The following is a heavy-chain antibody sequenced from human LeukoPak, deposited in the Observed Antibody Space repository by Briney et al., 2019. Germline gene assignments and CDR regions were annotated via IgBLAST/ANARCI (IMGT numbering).Heavy chain of an antibody. V-gene: IGHV3-23*01. Sequence: GGSLRLSCAASGFTFSSYAMSWVRQAPGKGLEWVSAISGSGGSTYYADSVKGRFTISRDNSKNTLYLQMNSLRAEDTAVYYCARGRLVLARTEYRYNWFDPWGQGTLVTVSS. J-gene: IGHJ5*02. CDR3: ARGRLVLARTEYRYNWFDP. D-gene: IGHD6-6*01. CDR2: ISGSGGST. CDR1: GFTFSSYA.